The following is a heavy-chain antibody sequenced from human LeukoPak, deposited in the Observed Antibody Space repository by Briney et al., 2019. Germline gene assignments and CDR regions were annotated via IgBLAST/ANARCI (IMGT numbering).Heavy chain of an antibody. V-gene: IGHV4-34*01. CDR3: ARGDGGSSTVPIYWFDS. CDR2: INHSGST. J-gene: IGHJ5*01. Sequence: SETLSLTCAVYGGSFSGYYWSWIRQPPGKGLEWIGEINHSGSTNYNPSLKSRVTISVDTSKNQFSLKLSSVTAADTAVYYCARGDGGSSTVPIYWFDSWGQGTLVTVSS. D-gene: IGHD4-17*01. CDR1: GGSFSGYY.